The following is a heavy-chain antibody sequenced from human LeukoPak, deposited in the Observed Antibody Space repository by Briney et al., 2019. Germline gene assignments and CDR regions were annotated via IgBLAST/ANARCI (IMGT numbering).Heavy chain of an antibody. Sequence: PSETLSLTCAVYGGSFSGYYWSWIRQPPGKGLEWIGEINHSGSTNYNPSLKSRVTISVDTSKNQFFLKLSSVTAADTAVYYCARGALGYCSSTSCFFYYYYGMDVWGQGTTVTVSS. CDR1: GGSFSGYY. CDR2: INHSGST. CDR3: ARGALGYCSSTSCFFYYYYGMDV. V-gene: IGHV4-34*01. J-gene: IGHJ6*02. D-gene: IGHD2-2*01.